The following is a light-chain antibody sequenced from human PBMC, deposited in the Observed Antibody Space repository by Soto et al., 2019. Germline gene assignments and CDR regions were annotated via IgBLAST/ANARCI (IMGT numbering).Light chain of an antibody. CDR2: EVS. CDR3: CSYATPRL. J-gene: IGLJ2*01. V-gene: IGLV2-23*02. CDR1: SSDVGSYNL. Sequence: QSALTRPASVSGSPGQSITISCTGTSSDVGSYNLVSWYQQHPGKAPKLIIYEVSERPSGVSHRFSGSKSGNTASLTISGLQAEDEADYYCCSYATPRLFGGGTKLTVL.